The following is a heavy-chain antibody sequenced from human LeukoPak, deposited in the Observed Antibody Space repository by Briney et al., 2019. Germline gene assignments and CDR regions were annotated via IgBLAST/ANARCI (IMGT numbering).Heavy chain of an antibody. D-gene: IGHD6-13*01. Sequence: KPSETLSLTCTVSGGSISSSSYYWGWIRQPPGKGLEWIGSIYYSGSTYYNPSLKSRVTISVDTSKNQFSLKLSSVTAADTAVYYCARIIRQQLADYWGQGTLVTVSS. CDR3: ARIIRQQLADY. CDR2: IYYSGST. J-gene: IGHJ4*02. CDR1: GGSISSSSYY. V-gene: IGHV4-39*01.